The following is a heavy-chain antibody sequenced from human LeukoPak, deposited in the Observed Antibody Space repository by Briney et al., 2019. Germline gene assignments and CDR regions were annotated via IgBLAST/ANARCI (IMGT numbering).Heavy chain of an antibody. J-gene: IGHJ4*02. CDR2: ISHSGST. CDR3: AREPRDGYCSSTSCQSGIEY. CDR1: GGSISSTNW. Sequence: SGTLSLTCAVSGGSISSTNWWSWVRQPPGKGPEWIGEISHSGSTDYNPSLKSRVTISVDKSKNQFSLKLSSVTAADTAVYYCAREPRDGYCSSTSCQSGIEYWGQGTLVTVSS. V-gene: IGHV4-4*02. D-gene: IGHD2-2*01.